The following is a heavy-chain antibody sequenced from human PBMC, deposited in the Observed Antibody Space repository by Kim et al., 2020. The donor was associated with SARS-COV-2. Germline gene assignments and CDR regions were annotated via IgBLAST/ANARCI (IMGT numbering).Heavy chain of an antibody. J-gene: IGHJ6*02. CDR2: ISWNSGSI. D-gene: IGHD3-10*01. Sequence: GGSLRLSCAASGFTFDDYAMHWVWQAPGKGLEWVSGISWNSGSIGYADSVKGRFTISRDNAKNSLYLQMNSLRAEDTALYYCAKDIRTRTMANNNYYYGMDVWGQGTTVTVSS. V-gene: IGHV3-9*01. CDR1: GFTFDDYA. CDR3: AKDIRTRTMANNNYYYGMDV.